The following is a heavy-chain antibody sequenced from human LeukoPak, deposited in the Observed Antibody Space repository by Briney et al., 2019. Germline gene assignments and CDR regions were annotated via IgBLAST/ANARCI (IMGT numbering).Heavy chain of an antibody. CDR1: GFTFSTYA. Sequence: GGSLRLSCAASGFTFSTYAMSWVRQAPGKGLEGVSAIRGSGGSTYYADSVKGRFTISRDNSRNTLSLQMHSLRAEDTAVYYCAKDDHGGSGWRDYYDYWGQGTLVTVSS. CDR2: IRGSGGST. J-gene: IGHJ4*02. CDR3: AKDDHGGSGWRDYYDY. D-gene: IGHD6-19*01. V-gene: IGHV3-23*01.